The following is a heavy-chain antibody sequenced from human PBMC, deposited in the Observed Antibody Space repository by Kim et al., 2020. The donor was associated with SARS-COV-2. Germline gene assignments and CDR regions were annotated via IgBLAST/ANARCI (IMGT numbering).Heavy chain of an antibody. D-gene: IGHD3-10*01. V-gene: IGHV3-21*01. Sequence: GGSLRLSCAAYGFTFSSYSMNWVRQAPGKGLEWVSSISSSSSYIYYADSVKGRFTISRDNAKNSLYLQMNSLRAEDTAVYYCASADKNYGSGSYYYYGMDDWGQGTTVTVSS. CDR2: ISSSSSYI. J-gene: IGHJ6*02. CDR3: ASADKNYGSGSYYYYGMDD. CDR1: GFTFSSYS.